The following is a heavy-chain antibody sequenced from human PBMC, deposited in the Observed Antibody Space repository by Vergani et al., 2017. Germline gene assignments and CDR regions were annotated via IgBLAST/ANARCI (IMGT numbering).Heavy chain of an antibody. CDR1: GGTFSNYA. Sequence: QVQLVQSGAEVKKPGSSVKVSCKAFGGTFSNYAVRWVRQAPGQGLEWMGGIIPIFGTANYAQKFQGRVTITADKATSTAYMELSRLRSEDTAVYYCAREFGTTGTGAFDIWGQGTMVIVSS. D-gene: IGHD1-1*01. CDR2: IIPIFGTA. CDR3: AREFGTTGTGAFDI. J-gene: IGHJ3*02. V-gene: IGHV1-69*06.